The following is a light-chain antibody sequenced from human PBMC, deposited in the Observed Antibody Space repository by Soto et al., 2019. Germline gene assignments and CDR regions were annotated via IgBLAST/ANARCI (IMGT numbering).Light chain of an antibody. J-gene: IGKJ1*01. CDR3: QQYETFSGT. CDR1: QSISSW. V-gene: IGKV1-5*01. CDR2: DAS. Sequence: DIQMTQSPSTRSASVGDRVTITCRASQSISSWLAWYQQKPGEAPKLLIYDASALPRGVPSRFSGSGSGTKFTLTIASLQPDDFATYYCQQYETFSGTFGPGTKVDI.